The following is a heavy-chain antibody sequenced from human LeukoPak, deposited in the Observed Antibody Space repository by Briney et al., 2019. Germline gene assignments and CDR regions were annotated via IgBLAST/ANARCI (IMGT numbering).Heavy chain of an antibody. V-gene: IGHV4-39*01. CDR3: ARGGQSYSSGWYYYYYMDV. D-gene: IGHD6-19*01. CDR1: GGSISSSSYY. J-gene: IGHJ6*03. CDR2: IYYSGST. Sequence: PSETLSLTCTVSGGSISSSSYYWGWIRQPPGKGLEWIGSIYYSGSTYYNPSLKSRATISVDTSKNQFSLKLSSVTAADTAVYYCARGGQSYSSGWYYYYYMDVWGKGTTVTVSS.